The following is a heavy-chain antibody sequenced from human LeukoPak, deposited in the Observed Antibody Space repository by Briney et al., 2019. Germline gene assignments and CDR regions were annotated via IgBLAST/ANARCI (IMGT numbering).Heavy chain of an antibody. V-gene: IGHV4-59*01. CDR2: IYYSGST. J-gene: IGHJ4*02. CDR3: ARFYYDSSGYRYYFDY. Sequence: SETLSLTCTVSGGSISSYYWSWIRQPPGKGLEWIGYIYYSGSTNYNPSLTSRGTISVDKSKNQFSLKLSSVTAADTAVYYCARFYYDSSGYRYYFDYWGQGTLVTVSS. CDR1: GGSISSYY. D-gene: IGHD3-22*01.